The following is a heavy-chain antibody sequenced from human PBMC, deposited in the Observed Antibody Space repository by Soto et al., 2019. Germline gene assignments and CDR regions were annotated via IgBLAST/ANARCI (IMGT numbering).Heavy chain of an antibody. CDR3: AVDTVGTGSY. CDR1: GFTFSDHT. J-gene: IGHJ4*02. CDR2: TRNKAHSYTT. V-gene: IGHV3-72*01. D-gene: IGHD5-12*01. Sequence: EVQLVESGGGLVQPGGSLRLSCAASGFTFSDHTVDWVRQAPGKGLEWVGRTRNKAHSYTTEYAASVKGRITVSRDDSKNSLYLQMNSLKTEDTAVYYCAVDTVGTGSYWGQGTLVIVSS.